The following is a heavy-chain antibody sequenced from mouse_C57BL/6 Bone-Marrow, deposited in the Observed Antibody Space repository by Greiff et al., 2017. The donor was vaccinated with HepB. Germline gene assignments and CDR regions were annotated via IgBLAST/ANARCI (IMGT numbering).Heavy chain of an antibody. J-gene: IGHJ1*03. D-gene: IGHD1-1*01. CDR1: GYTFTSYW. V-gene: IGHV1-50*01. CDR2: IDPSDSYT. CDR3: APYYYGSSPYWYFDV. Sequence: QVQLQQSGAELVKPGASVKLSCKASGYTFTSYWMQWVKQRPGQGLEWIGEIDPSDSYTNYNQKFKGKATSTVDTSSSTAYMQLSSLTSEDSAVYYCAPYYYGSSPYWYFDVWGTGTTVTVSS.